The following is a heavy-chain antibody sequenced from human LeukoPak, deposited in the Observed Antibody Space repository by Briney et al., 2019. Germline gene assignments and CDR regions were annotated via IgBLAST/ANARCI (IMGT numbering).Heavy chain of an antibody. Sequence: SETLSLTCTVSGGSISSSSYYWAWIRQPPGKGLEWIGSIYYSGSTYYNPSLKSRVTISVDTSKNQFSLKLSSVTAADTAVYYCAREKGYDSSGYYFDYWGQGTLVTVSS. CDR3: AREKGYDSSGYYFDY. CDR2: IYYSGST. CDR1: GGSISSSSYY. J-gene: IGHJ4*02. D-gene: IGHD3-22*01. V-gene: IGHV4-39*07.